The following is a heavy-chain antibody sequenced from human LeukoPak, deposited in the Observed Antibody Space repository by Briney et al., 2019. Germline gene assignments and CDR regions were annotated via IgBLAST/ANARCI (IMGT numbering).Heavy chain of an antibody. J-gene: IGHJ4*02. V-gene: IGHV5-51*01. CDR1: GYTFITHW. CDR2: VSPADSDT. Sequence: GESLKISCKVSGYTFITHWIAWVRQMPGKGLEWMGIVSPADSDTKYSPSFQGQVIISADESINTAYLQWSSLKASDSAMYYCARMGGDPLDYWGQGTLVTVSS. CDR3: ARMGGDPLDY. D-gene: IGHD2-21*01.